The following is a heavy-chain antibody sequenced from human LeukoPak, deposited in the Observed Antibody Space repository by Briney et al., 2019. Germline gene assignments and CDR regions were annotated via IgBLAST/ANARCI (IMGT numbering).Heavy chain of an antibody. V-gene: IGHV3-30*09. J-gene: IGHJ4*02. Sequence: PGGSLRLSCAASGFTFSSYAMDWVRQAPGKGLEWVTFLSYDGSAKKYLDSVKGRFAVSRDDSKKTLYLQMNSLRLEDTALYYCARDQPGGGLDYWGQGILVTVSS. CDR3: ARDQPGGGLDY. CDR1: GFTFSSYA. D-gene: IGHD3-16*01. CDR2: LSYDGSAK.